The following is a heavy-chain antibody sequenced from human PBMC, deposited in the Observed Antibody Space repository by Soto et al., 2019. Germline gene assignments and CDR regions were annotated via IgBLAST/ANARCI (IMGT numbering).Heavy chain of an antibody. Sequence: QVQLVQSGAEVKKPGSSVQVSCKASGGTFSTSAISWVRQAPGQGLEWVGGIMPVFPTPDYEQNFQGRVTITADESTTTAYLALTSLRADDTAVYYCARDKYSLQLGGNYYYILDVWGQGTAITVSS. J-gene: IGHJ6*02. CDR3: ARDKYSLQLGGNYYYILDV. CDR1: GGTFSTSA. CDR2: IMPVFPTP. D-gene: IGHD5-18*01. V-gene: IGHV1-69*12.